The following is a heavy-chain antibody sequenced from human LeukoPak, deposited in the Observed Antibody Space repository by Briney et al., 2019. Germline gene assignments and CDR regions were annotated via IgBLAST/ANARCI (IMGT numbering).Heavy chain of an antibody. J-gene: IGHJ5*02. CDR1: GFTFRSYC. Sequence: GGSLRLFCAASGFTFRSYCMHWVRQAPGKGREWVAFIRYDGSNKYHADSVKDRFTISRDNSKNTLYLQMNSLRAEDTAVYYCAKDPMVRGVISYRFDPWGQGTLVTVSS. V-gene: IGHV3-30*02. CDR3: AKDPMVRGVISYRFDP. CDR2: IRYDGSNK. D-gene: IGHD3-10*01.